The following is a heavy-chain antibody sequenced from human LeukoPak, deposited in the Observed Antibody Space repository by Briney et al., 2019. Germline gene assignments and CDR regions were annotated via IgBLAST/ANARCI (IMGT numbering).Heavy chain of an antibody. CDR2: IYYSGST. D-gene: IGHD3-22*01. CDR1: GGSISSSSYY. J-gene: IGHJ4*01. CDR3: ARGSNLHYYDGSGHFDY. Sequence: SETLSLTCTVSGGSISSSSYYWGWIRQPPGKGLEWIGSIYYSGSTYYNPSLKSRVTISVDTSKNQFSLKLSSVTAADTAVYYCARGSNLHYYDGSGHFDYWGHGTLVTVSS. V-gene: IGHV4-39*01.